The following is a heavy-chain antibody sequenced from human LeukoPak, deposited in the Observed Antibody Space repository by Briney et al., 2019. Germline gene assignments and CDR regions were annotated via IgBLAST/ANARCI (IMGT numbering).Heavy chain of an antibody. D-gene: IGHD2-8*01. CDR1: GFIFSSYG. CDR3: AKDGLMRFFDY. Sequence: GGSLRLSCAASGFIFSSYGMYCVRQAPGKGLEWVAVISNDGNNKQYADSVKGRFTISRDNSKNTLYLHMNSLRADDTAVYHCAKDGLMRFFDYWGQGTLVTVSS. V-gene: IGHV3-30*18. J-gene: IGHJ4*02. CDR2: ISNDGNNK.